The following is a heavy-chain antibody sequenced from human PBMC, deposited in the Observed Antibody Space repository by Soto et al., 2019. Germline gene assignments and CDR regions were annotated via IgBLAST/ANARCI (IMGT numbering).Heavy chain of an antibody. D-gene: IGHD2-21*02. V-gene: IGHV3-23*01. J-gene: IGHJ4*02. CDR2: ITGSGGTI. Sequence: DVQLLESGGGLVQPGGSLRLSCAASGFSFSKYAMIWVRQAPGKGQEWVSGITGSGGTIEYAASVKGRFTISRDNSKNSVYLQMNSVRAEDTAMYYCAKDAVYGDGLWLVADWGQGTLVTVS. CDR3: AKDAVYGDGLWLVAD. CDR1: GFSFSKYA.